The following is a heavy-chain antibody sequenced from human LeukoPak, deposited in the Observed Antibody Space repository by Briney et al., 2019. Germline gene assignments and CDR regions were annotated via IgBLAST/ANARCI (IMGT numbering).Heavy chain of an antibody. V-gene: IGHV4-34*12. CDR1: GGSFSGYY. CDR3: ARLRATLNYFDY. CDR2: FIHSGSI. J-gene: IGHJ4*02. Sequence: SETLSLTCGVSGGSFSGYYWSWIRQSPGKGLEWIGEFIHSGSINYNPSLKSRVTISLDTSTNHFSLKLSSVTAADTAVYYCARLRATLNYFDYWGQGTLVTVSS.